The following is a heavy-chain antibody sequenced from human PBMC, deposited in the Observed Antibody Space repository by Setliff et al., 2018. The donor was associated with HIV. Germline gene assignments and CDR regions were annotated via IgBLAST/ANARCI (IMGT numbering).Heavy chain of an antibody. CDR3: ARVRTYSDFYYPAPLPSYYFDF. V-gene: IGHV1-18*01. Sequence: GASVKVSCKASGYTFTSYGISWVRQAPGQGLEWMGWISAYNGNTNYAQKFQGRVTMTTDTSTSAAYLELRSLRSDDTAIYYCARVRTYSDFYYPAPLPSYYFDFWGQGTLVTVSS. CDR2: ISAYNGNT. D-gene: IGHD1-26*01. J-gene: IGHJ4*02. CDR1: GYTFTSYG.